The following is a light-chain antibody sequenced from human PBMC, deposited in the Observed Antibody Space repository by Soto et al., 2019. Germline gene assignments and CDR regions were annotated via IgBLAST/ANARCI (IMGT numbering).Light chain of an antibody. CDR1: QSVGTY. J-gene: IGKJ5*01. CDR2: DAS. CDR3: QQRGSWPPIT. V-gene: IGKV3-11*01. Sequence: DIVLTQSPATLSLSPGERSTLSGTSSQSVGTYLAWYQQKPGQPPRLLIYDASNRATGIPARFSGSGSGTDFTLTISSLEPEDFGVYYCQQRGSWPPITFGQGTRLEIK.